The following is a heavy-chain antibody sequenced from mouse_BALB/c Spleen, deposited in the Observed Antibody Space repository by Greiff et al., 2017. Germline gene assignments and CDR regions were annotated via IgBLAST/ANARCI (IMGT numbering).Heavy chain of an antibody. CDR2: ISSGGGIT. V-gene: IGHV5-12-1*01. Sequence: EVMLVESGGGLVKPGGSLKLSCAASGFAFSSYDMSWVRQTPEKRLEWVAYISSGGGITYYPDTVKGRFTISRDNAKNTLYLQMSSLKSEDTAMYYCARHEMGRYSFDYWGQGTTLTVSS. CDR1: GFAFSSYD. CDR3: ARHEMGRYSFDY. J-gene: IGHJ2*01. D-gene: IGHD4-1*01.